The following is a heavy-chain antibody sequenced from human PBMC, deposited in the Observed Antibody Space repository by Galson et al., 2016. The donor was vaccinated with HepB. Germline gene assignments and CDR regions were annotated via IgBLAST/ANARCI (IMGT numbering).Heavy chain of an antibody. CDR3: AKDFQQGYCSSTSCWVLVD. V-gene: IGHV3-30-3*01. CDR2: VSYDASNK. D-gene: IGHD2-2*01. CDR1: GFPFSSYA. J-gene: IGHJ4*02. Sequence: SLRLSCAASGFPFSSYAMHWVRQAPGKGLEWVAVVSYDASNKYYADSVKGRFTISRDNSKNTLYLQMNSLRAEDTAVYYCAKDFQQGYCSSTSCWVLVDWGQGTLVTVSS.